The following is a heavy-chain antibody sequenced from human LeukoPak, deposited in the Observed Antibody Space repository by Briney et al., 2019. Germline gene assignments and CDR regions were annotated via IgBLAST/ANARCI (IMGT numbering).Heavy chain of an antibody. D-gene: IGHD4-11*01. V-gene: IGHV3-74*01. CDR3: AREGRFYSNLGNWFDP. CDR2: INTDGSRT. J-gene: IGHJ5*02. CDR1: GFTFSSYW. Sequence: GGSLRLSCAASGFTFSSYWMHWVRQAPGKGLVWVARINTDGSRTDYADSVEGRFTISRDNAKNTLFLQMNSLRAEDTAVYYCAREGRFYSNLGNWFDPWGQGTLVTVSS.